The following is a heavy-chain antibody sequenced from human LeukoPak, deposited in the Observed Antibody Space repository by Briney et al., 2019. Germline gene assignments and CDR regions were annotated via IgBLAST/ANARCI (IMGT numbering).Heavy chain of an antibody. CDR3: ARGSLWSQKFDAFDI. V-gene: IGHV3-48*03. J-gene: IGHJ3*02. Sequence: GGSLRLSCAAPGFTFSSYEMNWVRQAPGKGLEWVSYISSSGSTIYYADSVKGRFTISRDNAKNSLYLQMNSLRAEDTAVYYCARGSLWSQKFDAFDIWGQGTMVTVSS. D-gene: IGHD5-18*01. CDR1: GFTFSSYE. CDR2: ISSSGSTI.